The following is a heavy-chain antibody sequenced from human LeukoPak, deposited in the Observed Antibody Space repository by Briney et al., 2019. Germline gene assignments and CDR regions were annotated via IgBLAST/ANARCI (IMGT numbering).Heavy chain of an antibody. J-gene: IGHJ6*03. CDR1: GGSISSSSYY. Sequence: PSETLSLTCTVSGGSISSSSYYWGWIRQPPGRGMEWLGTIYYTGNTYYNPSLKSRVTVSVDTSKNQFSLRLSSVTAADTAVYYCARGPIVVVTPTSAYCMDVWGKGTTVTVSS. CDR2: IYYTGNT. CDR3: ARGPIVVVTPTSAYCMDV. D-gene: IGHD2-21*02. V-gene: IGHV4-39*01.